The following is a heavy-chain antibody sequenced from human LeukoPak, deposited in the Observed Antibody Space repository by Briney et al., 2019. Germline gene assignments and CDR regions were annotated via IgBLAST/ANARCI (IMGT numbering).Heavy chain of an antibody. V-gene: IGHV7-4-1*02. J-gene: IGHJ5*02. CDR1: GYTFTSYA. D-gene: IGHD6-13*01. CDR3: ARGLPGIAAAGSFTYWFDP. CDR2: INTKTGHP. Sequence: ASVKVSCKASGYTFTSYAMNWVRQAPGQGLEWMGWINTKTGHPTYAQGFTGRFVFSLDTSVSTAYLQIRSLKAEDTAVYYCARGLPGIAAAGSFTYWFDPWGQGTLVTVSS.